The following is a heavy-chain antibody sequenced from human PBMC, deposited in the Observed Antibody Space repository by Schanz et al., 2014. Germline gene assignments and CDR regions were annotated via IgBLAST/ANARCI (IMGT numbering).Heavy chain of an antibody. CDR1: GFAFSSFA. D-gene: IGHD5-12*01. Sequence: VQLVESGGGLVKPGGSLRLSCVASGFAFSSFAMSWVRQAPGKGLEWVSTIGTSGGTNYAESVKGRFTVSRDNSKNTLYLQLNSLRAEDTAVYYCARDFHGYGPHLDYWGQGSLVTVSS. CDR2: IGTSGGT. V-gene: IGHV3-23*04. CDR3: ARDFHGYGPHLDY. J-gene: IGHJ4*02.